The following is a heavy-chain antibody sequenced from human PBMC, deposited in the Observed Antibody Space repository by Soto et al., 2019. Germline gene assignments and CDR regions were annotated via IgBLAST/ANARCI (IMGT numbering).Heavy chain of an antibody. Sequence: GGSLRLSCAVSGFTFSNYAMTWVRQAPGKGLEWVSVIRGSGDVTYYADSVQGRFAISRDNSKNTLYLQMNSLRDEDTAIYYCAKHGGPSYSYYMDVWGKGTTVTVSS. CDR1: GFTFSNYA. J-gene: IGHJ6*03. CDR2: IRGSGDVT. CDR3: AKHGGPSYSYYMDV. V-gene: IGHV3-23*01. D-gene: IGHD3-3*01.